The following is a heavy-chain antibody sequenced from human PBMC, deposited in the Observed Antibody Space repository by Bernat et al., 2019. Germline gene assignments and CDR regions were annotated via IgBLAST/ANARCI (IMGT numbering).Heavy chain of an antibody. CDR3: VKGSSAWYSPLGY. Sequence: EVQLVESGGGLEQPGRSLRLSCATSGFIFDDYAMHWGRQAPGKGLEWVPGISWNSGNIGYADSVKGRFTISIDNAKNSLYLQMSSLRPEDTALYYCVKGSSAWYSPLGYWGQGTLVTVSS. CDR1: GFIFDDYA. J-gene: IGHJ4*02. V-gene: IGHV3-9*01. D-gene: IGHD6-19*01. CDR2: ISWNSGNI.